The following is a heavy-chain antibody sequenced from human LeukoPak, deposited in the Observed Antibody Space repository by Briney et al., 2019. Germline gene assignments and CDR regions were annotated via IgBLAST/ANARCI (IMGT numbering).Heavy chain of an antibody. V-gene: IGHV3-21*01. CDR1: GLTFSNSW. CDR2: ISSSSSYI. J-gene: IGHJ4*02. D-gene: IGHD3-9*01. Sequence: GGSLRLSCAASGLTFSNSWMSWVRQAPGKGLEWVSSISSSSSYIYYADSVKGRFTISRDNAKNSLYLQMNSLRAEDTAVYYCARGSPFYDILTPGYYFDYWGQGTLVTVSS. CDR3: ARGSPFYDILTPGYYFDY.